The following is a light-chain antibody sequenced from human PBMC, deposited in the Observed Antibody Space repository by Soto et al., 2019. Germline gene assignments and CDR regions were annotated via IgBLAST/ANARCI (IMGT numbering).Light chain of an antibody. Sequence: DIQMTQSPSSLSASVGDRVTITCRASQIILTFLNWYQQKPGKAPRLLIYAASSLQGWVPSRFSGSGSGTDFSRTISSLQPEDFATKYCPQSYTTPYTFGLGNKLEIK. J-gene: IGKJ2*01. CDR3: PQSYTTPYT. V-gene: IGKV1-39*01. CDR2: AAS. CDR1: QIILTF.